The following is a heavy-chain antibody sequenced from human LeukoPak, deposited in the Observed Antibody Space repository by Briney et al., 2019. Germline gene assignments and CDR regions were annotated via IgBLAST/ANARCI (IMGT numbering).Heavy chain of an antibody. CDR1: GFTFSNYW. J-gene: IGHJ3*02. D-gene: IGHD3-3*01. V-gene: IGHV3-74*01. Sequence: GGSLRLSCAASGFTFSNYWMYWVRQAPGKGLVWVSLIYSDGSSTIYADSVKGRFTISRDNAKNTLYLQMNSLRAEDTAVYYCARGLTIFGVVNDAFDIWGQGTMVTVPS. CDR3: ARGLTIFGVVNDAFDI. CDR2: IYSDGSST.